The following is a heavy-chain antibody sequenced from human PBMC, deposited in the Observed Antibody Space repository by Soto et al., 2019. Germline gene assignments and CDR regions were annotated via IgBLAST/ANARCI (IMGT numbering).Heavy chain of an antibody. CDR1: GGTFNTYA. CDR3: AKEAGDH. J-gene: IGHJ4*02. Sequence: QMQLLQSGGEVKERGSSVQMSCKTSGGTFNTYALTWVRQAPGQGLEWIGGIIPIFGIKNVAQRFQGRVTINADESLTTAYMEMTSLRSDDTAVYYGAKEAGDHWGQGTLVTVSS. V-gene: IGHV1-69*01. CDR2: IIPIFGIK. D-gene: IGHD3-10*01.